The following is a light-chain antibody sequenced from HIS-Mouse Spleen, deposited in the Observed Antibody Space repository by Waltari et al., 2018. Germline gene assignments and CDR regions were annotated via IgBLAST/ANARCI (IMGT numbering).Light chain of an antibody. CDR1: QSVSSY. V-gene: IGKV3-11*01. CDR3: QQYYSTQLT. Sequence: EIVLTQSPATLSLSPGERATLSCRASQSVSSYLAWYQQKPGQAPRLLIYDASNRATGIPARFSGSGSGTDFTLTISSLEPEDFAVYYCQQYYSTQLTFGGGTKVEIK. CDR2: DAS. J-gene: IGKJ4*01.